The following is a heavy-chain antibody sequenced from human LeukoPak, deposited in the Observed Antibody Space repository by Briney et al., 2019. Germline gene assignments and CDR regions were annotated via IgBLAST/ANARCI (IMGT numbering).Heavy chain of an antibody. J-gene: IGHJ4*02. Sequence: EASVKVSCKASGYTFTSYGISWVRQAPGQGLEWMGWIGAYNGNTNCAQKLQGRVTMTTDTPTSTAYMELRSLRSDDTAVYYCARDWELLDYWGQGTLVTVSS. CDR1: GYTFTSYG. V-gene: IGHV1-18*01. CDR3: ARDWELLDY. CDR2: IGAYNGNT. D-gene: IGHD1-26*01.